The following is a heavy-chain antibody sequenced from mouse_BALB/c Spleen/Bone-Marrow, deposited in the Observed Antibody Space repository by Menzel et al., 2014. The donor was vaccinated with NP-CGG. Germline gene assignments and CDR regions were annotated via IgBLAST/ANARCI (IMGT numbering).Heavy chain of an antibody. Sequence: EVKLVESGGDLVKPGGSLKLSCAASGFTFSSYGMSWVRQTPDKRLEWVATISSGGSYTYYPDSVKGRFTISRDNAKNTQYLQMSSLKSEDTAMYYCARDGLDYWGQGTTLTVSS. CDR1: GFTFSSYG. CDR3: ARDGLDY. J-gene: IGHJ2*01. CDR2: ISSGGSYT. V-gene: IGHV5-6*02. D-gene: IGHD2-3*01.